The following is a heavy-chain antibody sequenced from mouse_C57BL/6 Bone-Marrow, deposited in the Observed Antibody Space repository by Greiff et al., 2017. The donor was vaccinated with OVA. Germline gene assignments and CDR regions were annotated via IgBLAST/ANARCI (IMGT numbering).Heavy chain of an antibody. Sequence: VKLQQSGAELARPGASVKLSCKASGYTFTSYGISWVKQRTGQGLEWIGEIYPRSGNTYYNEKFKGKATLTADKSSSTAYMELRSLTSEDSAVYFCARSGAYYYGSSYRFAYWGQGTLVTVSA. D-gene: IGHD1-1*01. CDR2: IYPRSGNT. V-gene: IGHV1-81*01. J-gene: IGHJ3*01. CDR1: GYTFTSYG. CDR3: ARSGAYYYGSSYRFAY.